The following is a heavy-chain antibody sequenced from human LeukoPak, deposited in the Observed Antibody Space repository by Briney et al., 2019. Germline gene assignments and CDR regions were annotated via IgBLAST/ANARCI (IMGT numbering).Heavy chain of an antibody. D-gene: IGHD4-17*01. CDR2: ISGSGGST. V-gene: IGHV3-23*01. CDR1: GFTFSSYA. Sequence: GSLRLSCATSGFTFSSYAMSWVRQAPGKGLEWVSAISGSGGSTYYADSVKGRFTISRDNSKNTLYLQMNSLRAEDTAVYYCANIWPLTTVTIDYWGQGTLVTVSS. CDR3: ANIWPLTTVTIDY. J-gene: IGHJ4*02.